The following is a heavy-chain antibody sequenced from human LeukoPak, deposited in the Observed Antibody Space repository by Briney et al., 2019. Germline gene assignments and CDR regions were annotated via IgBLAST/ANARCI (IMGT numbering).Heavy chain of an antibody. Sequence: GASVKVSYKASGDTFTTYYVHWVRQAPGQGLEWMGISNPSGGSTTNAQKFRGRLTMTRDMSTSTVYMELNSLRSEDTAVYYCARGSRPVYNLLTGKRYFDYWGQGTLLTVSS. CDR3: ARGSRPVYNLLTGKRYFDY. CDR2: SNPSGGST. V-gene: IGHV1-46*01. CDR1: GDTFTTYY. J-gene: IGHJ4*02. D-gene: IGHD3-9*01.